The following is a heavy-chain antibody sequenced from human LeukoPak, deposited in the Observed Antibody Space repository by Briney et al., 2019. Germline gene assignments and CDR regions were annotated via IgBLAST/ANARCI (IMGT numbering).Heavy chain of an antibody. CDR2: ISAYNGNT. CDR1: GYTLTSYG. Sequence: ASVKVSCKASGYTLTSYGISWVRQAPGQGLEWMGWISAYNGNTNYAQKLQGRVTMTTDTSTSTAYMELRSLRSDDTAVYYCARQRHYYGSGSLCDYWGQGTLVTVSS. V-gene: IGHV1-18*04. CDR3: ARQRHYYGSGSLCDY. J-gene: IGHJ4*02. D-gene: IGHD3-10*01.